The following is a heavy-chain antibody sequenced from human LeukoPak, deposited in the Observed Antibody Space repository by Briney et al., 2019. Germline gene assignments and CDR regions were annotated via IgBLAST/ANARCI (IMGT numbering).Heavy chain of an antibody. J-gene: IGHJ4*02. Sequence: SETLSLTCTVSGGSIGSFYWSWIRQPPGKGLEWIGYIYYTGTTNYNPSLKSRVTISIDTSKNQLSLKLSSATAADTAVYYCVRGPSGYYYVTSDYWGQGTLVTVSS. CDR1: GGSIGSFY. D-gene: IGHD3-22*01. CDR2: IYYTGTT. V-gene: IGHV4-59*01. CDR3: VRGPSGYYYVTSDY.